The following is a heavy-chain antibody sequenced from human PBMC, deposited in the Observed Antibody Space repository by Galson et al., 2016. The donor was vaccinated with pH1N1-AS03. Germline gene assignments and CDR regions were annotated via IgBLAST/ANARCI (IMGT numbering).Heavy chain of an antibody. J-gene: IGHJ3*02. V-gene: IGHV4-34*01. CDR2: ISHSGST. Sequence: ETLSLTCAVSGGSFSGYNWSWVRQPPGRGLEWIGEISHSGSTKYNPSLKSRVAISIHTSKNQFSLTVTSVTAADTAIYYCARGVDNFNVFVFEMWGRGTMVTVSS. CDR3: ARGVDNFNVFVFEM. CDR1: GGSFSGYN. D-gene: IGHD1-20*01.